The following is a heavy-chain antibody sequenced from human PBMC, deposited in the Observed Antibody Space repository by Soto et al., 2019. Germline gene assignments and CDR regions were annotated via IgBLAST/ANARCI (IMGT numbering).Heavy chain of an antibody. V-gene: IGHV4-30-4*01. Sequence: QVQLQESGPGLVKPSQTLSLTCTVSGGSISSGDYYWSWIRQPPGKGLEWIGCTYYSGSTYYNPSPKRRGTISVAKSNSQFTLKLSSVPAADTAVYYCARGVTMVRGVISPGFDPWGQGTLVTVSS. J-gene: IGHJ5*02. CDR3: ARGVTMVRGVISPGFDP. CDR2: TYYSGST. CDR1: GGSISSGDYY. D-gene: IGHD3-10*01.